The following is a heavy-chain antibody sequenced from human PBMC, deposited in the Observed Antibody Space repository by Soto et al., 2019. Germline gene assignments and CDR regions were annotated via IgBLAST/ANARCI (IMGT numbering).Heavy chain of an antibody. CDR2: IYYRAMP. D-gene: IGHD6-13*01. V-gene: IGHV4-30-4*01. CDR1: CGPIPRGDYY. CDR3: ARGSALLFYYFDY. Sequence: SETLSRTVNVSCGPIPRGDYYWIWLRQPPGKGLEWIGYIYYRAMPYYNPSLKSRVTISFYTSKNQFSLSMTSVTAADTAVYYCARGSALLFYYFDYWGQGTPVTVSS. J-gene: IGHJ4*02.